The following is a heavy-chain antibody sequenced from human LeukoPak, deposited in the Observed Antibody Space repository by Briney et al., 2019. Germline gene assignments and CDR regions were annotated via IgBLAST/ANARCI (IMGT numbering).Heavy chain of an antibody. J-gene: IGHJ3*02. CDR1: GGSISSSSYY. V-gene: IGHV4-39*01. CDR2: IVYSGST. D-gene: IGHD1-26*01. CDR3: ARRGRFDAFDI. Sequence: PSETLSFTCTVSGGSISSSSYYWGGIRQPPGRGREWIGIIVYSGSTHNHPSLKSRDTISVDTYKNRFTLKLSSVTAADTAVYYFARRGRFDAFDIWGQGTMVTVSS.